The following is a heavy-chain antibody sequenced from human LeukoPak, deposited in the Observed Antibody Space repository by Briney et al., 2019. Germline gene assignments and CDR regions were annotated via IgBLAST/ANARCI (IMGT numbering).Heavy chain of an antibody. CDR3: ARVVLSYDFWSAQAYSPYLDY. D-gene: IGHD3-3*01. CDR2: ISSSSSTI. Sequence: GGSLRLSCAASGFTFSSYSMNWVRQAPGKGLEWVSYISSSSSTIYYADSVKGRFTISRDNAKNSLYLQMNSLRAEDTAVYYCARVVLSYDFWSAQAYSPYLDYWGQGTLVTVSS. J-gene: IGHJ4*02. V-gene: IGHV3-48*01. CDR1: GFTFSSYS.